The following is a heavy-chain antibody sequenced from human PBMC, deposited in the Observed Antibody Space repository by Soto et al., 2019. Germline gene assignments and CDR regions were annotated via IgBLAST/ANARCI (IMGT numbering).Heavy chain of an antibody. J-gene: IGHJ4*02. CDR2: ISAYNGDT. CDR3: ARGGMLTFGGCVVY. CDR1: GYSFTSYS. Sequence: QVQLVQSAAEMKKPGASVKVSCKASGYSFTSYSFTWFRQAPGQGLVWLGWISAYNGDTHYAQRFQGRVNMTTGLSTNTAYMELRNLRSDHPAVYYCARGGMLTFGGCVVYWGQGTQVTVSS. D-gene: IGHD3-16*01. V-gene: IGHV1-18*01.